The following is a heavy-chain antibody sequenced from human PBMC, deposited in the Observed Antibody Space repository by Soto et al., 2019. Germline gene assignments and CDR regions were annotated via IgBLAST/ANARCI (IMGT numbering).Heavy chain of an antibody. D-gene: IGHD7-27*01. J-gene: IGHJ3*02. CDR3: ARWVGLTLDAFDI. CDR1: GGSISSYY. Sequence: QVQLQESGPGLVKPSETLSLTCTVSGGSISSYYWSWIRQPPGQRLEWIGYISYSGSTNYNPSIKSRVTIAVDTSKNQFSLELSSVTAADTAVYYCARWVGLTLDAFDIWGRGTMVTVSS. CDR2: ISYSGST. V-gene: IGHV4-59*01.